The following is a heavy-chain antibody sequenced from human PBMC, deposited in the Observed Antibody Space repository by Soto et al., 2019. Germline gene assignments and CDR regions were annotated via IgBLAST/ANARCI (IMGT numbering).Heavy chain of an antibody. CDR3: ARERPYYDSSGYPDY. V-gene: IGHV4-31*03. CDR2: IYYSGST. Sequence: SETLSRTCTVSGGSISSGGYYWSWIRQHPGKGLEWIGYIYYSGSTYYNPSLKSRVTISVDTSKNQFSLKLSSVTAAVTAVYYCARERPYYDSSGYPDYWGQGTLVTVAS. D-gene: IGHD3-22*01. CDR1: GGSISSGGYY. J-gene: IGHJ4*02.